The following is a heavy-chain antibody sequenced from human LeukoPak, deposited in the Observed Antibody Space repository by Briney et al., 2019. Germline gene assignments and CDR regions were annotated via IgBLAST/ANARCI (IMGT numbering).Heavy chain of an antibody. J-gene: IGHJ4*02. CDR2: ISGSGGGT. D-gene: IGHD3-22*01. V-gene: IGHV3-23*01. CDR1: GVTFSSYV. Sequence: GGSLRLSCEASGVTFSSYVMSWVRQAPGKGPEWVSGISGSGGGTYYADSVKGRFTISRDNSKNTLYLQMNSLRAEDTAVYYCASSGYYYEPIDYWGQGTLVTVSS. CDR3: ASSGYYYEPIDY.